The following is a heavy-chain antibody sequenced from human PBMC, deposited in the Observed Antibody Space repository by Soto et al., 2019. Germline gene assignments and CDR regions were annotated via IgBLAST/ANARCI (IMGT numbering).Heavy chain of an antibody. J-gene: IGHJ4*02. CDR2: ISGSGGST. D-gene: IGHD3-16*01. Sequence: EVQLLESGGGLVQPGGSLRLSCAASGFTFSSYAMSWVRQAPGKGLEWVSAISGSGGSTYYADSVKGRFTISRDNSKKTLYLQMNSLRAEDTAVYYCAKATVGYGGGFDYWGQGTLVTVSS. CDR3: AKATVGYGGGFDY. CDR1: GFTFSSYA. V-gene: IGHV3-23*01.